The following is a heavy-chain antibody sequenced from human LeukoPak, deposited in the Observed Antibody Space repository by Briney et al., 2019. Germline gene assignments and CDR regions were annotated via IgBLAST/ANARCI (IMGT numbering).Heavy chain of an antibody. V-gene: IGHV4-30-4*01. Sequence: PSETLSLTCTVSGGSISSGDYYWSWIRQPPGKGLEWIGYIYYSGSTYYNPSLKSRVTISVDTSKNQFSLKLSSVTAADTAVYYCARGSGSSSWYGFPYYYYYGMDVWGQGTTATVSS. CDR2: IYYSGST. J-gene: IGHJ6*02. CDR3: ARGSGSSSWYGFPYYYYYGMDV. D-gene: IGHD6-13*01. CDR1: GGSISSGDYY.